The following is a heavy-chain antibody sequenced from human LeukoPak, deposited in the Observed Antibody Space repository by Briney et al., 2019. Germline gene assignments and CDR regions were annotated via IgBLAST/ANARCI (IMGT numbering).Heavy chain of an antibody. Sequence: SVTLSLTCTVSSGSINSYNWIWLPRPPGEGVVGFRYMYYSGSTNYNPSHKSQVTISVDTSKNQFSLKLSSVTAADTAVYYCARAPIFSGHSWSYSWFDYWGQGTLVTVSS. J-gene: IGHJ4*02. D-gene: IGHD1-26*01. CDR1: SGSINSYN. V-gene: IGHV4-59*01. CDR3: ARAPIFSGHSWSYSWFDY. CDR2: MYYSGST.